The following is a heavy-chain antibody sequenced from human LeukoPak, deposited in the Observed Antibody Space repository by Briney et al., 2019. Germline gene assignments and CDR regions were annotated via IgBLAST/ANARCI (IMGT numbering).Heavy chain of an antibody. CDR2: IWYDGSNK. CDR3: ARDLSGYDSSDY. CDR1: GFTFSSYG. Sequence: GGSLRLSCAASGFTFSSYGMHWVRQAPVKGLEWVAVIWYDGSNKYYADSVKGRFTISRDNSKNTLYLQMNSLRAEGTAVYYCARDLSGYDSSDYWGQGTLVTVSS. J-gene: IGHJ4*02. D-gene: IGHD5-12*01. V-gene: IGHV3-33*01.